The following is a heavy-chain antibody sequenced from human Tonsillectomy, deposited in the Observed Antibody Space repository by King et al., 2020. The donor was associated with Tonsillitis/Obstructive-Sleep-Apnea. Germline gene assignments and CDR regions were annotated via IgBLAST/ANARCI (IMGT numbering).Heavy chain of an antibody. V-gene: IGHV3-20*04. CDR2: INWNGGST. Sequence: VQLVESGGGVVRPGGSLRLSCAASGFTFDDYGMSWVRQAPGKGLEWVSGINWNGGSTGYADSVKGRFTISRDNAKNSLYLQMNSLRAEDTALYYCASNNYDYIWGSYLGGFDYWGQGTLVTVSS. J-gene: IGHJ4*02. CDR1: GFTFDDYG. CDR3: ASNNYDYIWGSYLGGFDY. D-gene: IGHD3-16*01.